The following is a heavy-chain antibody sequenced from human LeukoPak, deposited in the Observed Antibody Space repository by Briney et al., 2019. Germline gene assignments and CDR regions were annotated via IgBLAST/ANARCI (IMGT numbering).Heavy chain of an antibody. CDR2: IYYTGST. J-gene: IGHJ4*02. CDR1: GDSISSSTYY. Sequence: PSETLSLTCDVSGDSISSSTYYWAWIRQPPGKGLEWVASIYYTGSTYYNPSLKSRVTISSDKSKNQFPLTLSSVTAADTAMYYCARDLGGYRHGLEGDYWGQGTLVTVSS. CDR3: ARDLGGYRHGLEGDY. D-gene: IGHD5-18*01. V-gene: IGHV4-39*06.